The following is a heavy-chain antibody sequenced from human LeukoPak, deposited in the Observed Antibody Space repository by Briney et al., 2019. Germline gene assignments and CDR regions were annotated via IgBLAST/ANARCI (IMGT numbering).Heavy chain of an antibody. V-gene: IGHV3-21*01. CDR2: ISSSSSYI. CDR3: ARALRIQGRWFDP. J-gene: IGHJ5*02. CDR1: GFTFSSYS. D-gene: IGHD5-18*01. Sequence: PGGSLRLSCAASGFTFSSYSMNWVRQAPGKGLEWVSSISSSSSYIYYADSVKGRFTISRDNAKNSLYLQMNSLRAEDTAVYYCARALRIQGRWFDPWGQGTLVTVSS.